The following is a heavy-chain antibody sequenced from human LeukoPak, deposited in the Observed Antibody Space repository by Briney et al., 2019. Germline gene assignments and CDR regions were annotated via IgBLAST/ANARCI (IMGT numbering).Heavy chain of an antibody. CDR3: AKPAVGRTMIVEDGDAFDI. V-gene: IGHV3-23*01. CDR2: ISGSGGST. Sequence: GGSLRLSCAASGFTFSSYAMSWVRQAPGKGLEWVSAISGSGGSTYYADSVKGRFTISRDNSKNTLYLQMNSQRAEDTAVYYCAKPAVGRTMIVEDGDAFDIWGQGTMVTVSS. J-gene: IGHJ3*02. D-gene: IGHD3-22*01. CDR1: GFTFSSYA.